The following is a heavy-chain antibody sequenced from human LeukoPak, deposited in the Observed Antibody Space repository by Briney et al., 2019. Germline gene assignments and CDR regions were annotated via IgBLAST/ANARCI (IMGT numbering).Heavy chain of an antibody. D-gene: IGHD3-22*01. CDR2: IKQDGSEK. CDR1: GFTFSSYW. J-gene: IGHJ3*02. V-gene: IGHV3-7*01. Sequence: GGSLRLSCAASGFTFSSYWMRWVRQAPGKGLEWVANIKQDGSEKYYVDSVRGRFTISRDNAKNSLYLQMNSLRAEDTAVYYCTYDSSGYYAFDIWGQGTMVTVSS. CDR3: TYDSSGYYAFDI.